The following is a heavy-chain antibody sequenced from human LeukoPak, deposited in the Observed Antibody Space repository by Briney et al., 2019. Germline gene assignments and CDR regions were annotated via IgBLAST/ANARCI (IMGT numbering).Heavy chain of an antibody. D-gene: IGHD2-21*01. CDR2: IYHSGST. V-gene: IGHV4-30-2*01. CDR3: ASHIEGDNYFDY. J-gene: IGHJ4*02. Sequence: PSETLSLTCTVSGGSISSGGYYWSWIRQPPGKGLEWIGYIYHSGSTYYNPSLKSRVTISVDRSKNQFSLKLSSVTAADTAVYYCASHIEGDNYFDYWGQGTLVTVSS. CDR1: GGSISSGGYY.